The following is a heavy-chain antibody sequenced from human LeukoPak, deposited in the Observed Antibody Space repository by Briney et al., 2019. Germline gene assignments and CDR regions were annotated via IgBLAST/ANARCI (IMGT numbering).Heavy chain of an antibody. CDR1: GSSISSTSYY. J-gene: IGHJ4*02. CDR2: ISYSGTP. Sequence: SETLSLTCSVSGSSISSTSYYWGWIRQPPGKGLEWIGSISYSGTPYYSPSLKSRVTISVDTSKNQFSLKLSSVTAADTAVYYCARRGYSGPLDYWGQGTLVTVSS. V-gene: IGHV4-39*07. D-gene: IGHD5-12*01. CDR3: ARRGYSGPLDY.